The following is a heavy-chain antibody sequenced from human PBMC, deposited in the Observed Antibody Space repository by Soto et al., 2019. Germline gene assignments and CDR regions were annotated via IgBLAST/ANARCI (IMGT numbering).Heavy chain of an antibody. CDR3: GRETPGRGAFDI. D-gene: IGHD3-10*01. CDR1: GYSFTSYG. Sequence: ASVKVSCKAFGYSFTSYGISWVRQAPGQGLEWMGWISAYNGNTNYAQKFQGRVTMTTDTSTNTAYMELRSLRSEDTAVYYCGRETPGRGAFDIWGQGTMVTVSS. J-gene: IGHJ3*02. CDR2: ISAYNGNT. V-gene: IGHV1-18*01.